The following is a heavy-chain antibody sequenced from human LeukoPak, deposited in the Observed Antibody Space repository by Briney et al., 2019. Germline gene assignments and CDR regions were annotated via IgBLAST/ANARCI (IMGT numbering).Heavy chain of an antibody. CDR3: ARGGSSWYDY. CDR2: INTNTGNP. CDR1: EYTFTSYA. Sequence: ASVTVSFKASEYTFTSYAMNWVRQAPGQGLEWMGWINTNTGNPTYARGFTGRFVFSLDTSVNTAYLEISSLKGEDSAVYYCARGGSSWYDYWGQGTLVTVSS. J-gene: IGHJ4*02. V-gene: IGHV7-4-1*02. D-gene: IGHD6-13*01.